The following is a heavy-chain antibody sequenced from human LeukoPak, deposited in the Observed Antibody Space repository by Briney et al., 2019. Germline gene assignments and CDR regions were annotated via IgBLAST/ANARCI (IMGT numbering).Heavy chain of an antibody. CDR2: INHNGNVN. CDR1: GFTFSTYS. CDR3: ARGGGLDV. V-gene: IGHV3-7*03. J-gene: IGHJ6*02. Sequence: GGSLRLSCAASGFTFSTYSMNWARQAPGKGLEWVASINHNGNVNYYVDSVKGRFTISRDNAKNSLYLQMSNLRAEDTAVYFCARGGGLDVWGQGATVTVSS. D-gene: IGHD3-16*01.